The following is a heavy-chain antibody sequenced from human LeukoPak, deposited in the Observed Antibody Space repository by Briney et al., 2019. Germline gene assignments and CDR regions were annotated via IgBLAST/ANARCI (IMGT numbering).Heavy chain of an antibody. J-gene: IGHJ4*02. V-gene: IGHV4-34*01. CDR1: GGSFSGYY. Sequence: SETLSLTCAVYGGSFSGYYWSWIRQPPGKGLEWIGEINHTGSTKYNPSLKSRVTISVDTSKNQFSLKLSSVTAADTAVYYCAGVKWFGGFQTHWGQGTLVTVSS. CDR3: AGVKWFGGFQTH. D-gene: IGHD3-10*01. CDR2: INHTGST.